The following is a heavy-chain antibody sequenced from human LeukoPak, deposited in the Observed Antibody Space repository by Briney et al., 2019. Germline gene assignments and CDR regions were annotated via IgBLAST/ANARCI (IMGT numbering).Heavy chain of an antibody. CDR2: IYTSGST. J-gene: IGHJ6*03. D-gene: IGHD3-10*01. CDR1: GYSISSGYY. CDR3: ARETMVRGVIITIGYYYYYMDV. V-gene: IGHV4-38-2*02. Sequence: SETLSLTCTVSGYSISSGYYWGWIRQPPGKGLEWIGRIYTSGSTNYNPSLKSRVTMSVDTSKNQFSLKLSSVTAADTAVYYCARETMVRGVIITIGYYYYYMDVWGKGTTVTVSS.